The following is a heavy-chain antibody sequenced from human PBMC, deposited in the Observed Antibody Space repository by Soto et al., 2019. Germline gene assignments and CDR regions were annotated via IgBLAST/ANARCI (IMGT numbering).Heavy chain of an antibody. D-gene: IGHD1-7*01. V-gene: IGHV4-59*02. J-gene: IGHJ3*02. CDR3: ARVSGITGTTPAFDI. CDR2: MHYTGFS. Sequence: SETLSLSCSFSGDSVTSHYLTWIRQSPEKGLEWIGYMHYTGFSHYNPSLKSRLTISVDKSKNQFTLQLTSVTVADTAVYYCARVSGITGTTPAFDIWGQGTMVTVSS. CDR1: GDSVTSHY.